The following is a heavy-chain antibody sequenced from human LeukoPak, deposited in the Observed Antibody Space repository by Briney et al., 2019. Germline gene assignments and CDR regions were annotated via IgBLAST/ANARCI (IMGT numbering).Heavy chain of an antibody. CDR1: GFTFSGSA. V-gene: IGHV3-73*01. D-gene: IGHD3-3*01. CDR3: TVTYYDFWSGYYPLDY. J-gene: IGHJ4*02. CDR2: IRSKANSYAT. Sequence: PGGSLRLSCAASGFTFSGSAMHWARQASGKGLEWVGRIRSKANSYATAYAASVKGRFTISRDDSKNTAYLQMNSLKTEDTAVYYCTVTYYDFWSGYYPLDYWGQGTLVTVSS.